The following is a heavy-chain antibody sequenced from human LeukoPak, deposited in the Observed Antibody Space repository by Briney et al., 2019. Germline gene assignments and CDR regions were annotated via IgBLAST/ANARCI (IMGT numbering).Heavy chain of an antibody. CDR1: GGTFSSYA. Sequence: SVKVSCKASGGTFSSYAISWVRQAPGQGLEWMGGIIPIFGTANYAQKFQGRVTITADESTSTAYMELSSLRSEDTAVYYCAREYCSSWYWHYFYYWGQGTLVTVSS. D-gene: IGHD6-13*01. J-gene: IGHJ4*02. CDR3: AREYCSSWYWHYFYY. V-gene: IGHV1-69*13. CDR2: IIPIFGTA.